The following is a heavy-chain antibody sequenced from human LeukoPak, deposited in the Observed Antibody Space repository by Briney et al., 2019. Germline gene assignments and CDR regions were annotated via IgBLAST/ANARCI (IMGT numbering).Heavy chain of an antibody. D-gene: IGHD6-13*01. CDR1: GGSISSNNW. J-gene: IGHJ4*02. CDR2: IYHSGSP. CDR3: AGGNINSWHSCDD. Sequence: SETLSLTCAVSGGSISSNNWWGWVRQPPGKGLEWIGEIYHSGSPNYNPSLKSRVTISVDKSRNHFSLNLSSVTAADTAVYYCAGGNINSWHSCDDWGQGTLVTVSS. V-gene: IGHV4-4*02.